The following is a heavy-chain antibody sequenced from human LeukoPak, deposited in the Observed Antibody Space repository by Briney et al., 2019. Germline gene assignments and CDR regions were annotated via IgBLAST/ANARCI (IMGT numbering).Heavy chain of an antibody. CDR2: ISGCGT. CDR1: GFTFRSYA. D-gene: IGHD4-17*01. CDR3: ARDPNGDYIGAFDM. J-gene: IGHJ3*02. Sequence: GGSLRLSCATSGFTFRSYAMIWVRQAPERGLQWVSGISGCGTYYADFAKGRFTISRDNSKNTLYLQMNSLRAEDTATYYCARDPNGDYIGAFDMWGQGTMVTVS. V-gene: IGHV3-23*01.